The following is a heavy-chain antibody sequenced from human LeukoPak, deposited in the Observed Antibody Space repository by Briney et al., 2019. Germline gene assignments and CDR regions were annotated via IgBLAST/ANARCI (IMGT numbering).Heavy chain of an antibody. V-gene: IGHV3-74*01. CDR3: ARDVPSRTAHYYFDY. CDR2: INSDGSST. D-gene: IGHD2-2*01. CDR1: GFTFSSYW. Sequence: GGSLRLSCAASGFTFSSYWMHWVRQAPGKGLMWVSRINSDGSSTSYADSVKGRFTISRDNAKNTLYLQMNSLRAEDTAVYYCARDVPSRTAHYYFDYWGQGTLVTVSS. J-gene: IGHJ4*02.